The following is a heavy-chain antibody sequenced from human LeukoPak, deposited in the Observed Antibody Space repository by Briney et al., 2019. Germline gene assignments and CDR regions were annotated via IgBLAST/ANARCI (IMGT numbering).Heavy chain of an antibody. D-gene: IGHD6-19*01. Sequence: SETLSLTCTVSGGSISSSSYYWGWIRQPPGKGLEWIGYIYYSGSTYYNPSLKSRVTISRDTSKNHFSLRLNSVTAADTAVYYCARAAGEAVAGYFDYWGQGTLVTVSS. CDR1: GGSISSSSYY. V-gene: IGHV4-30-4*08. CDR2: IYYSGST. CDR3: ARAAGEAVAGYFDY. J-gene: IGHJ4*02.